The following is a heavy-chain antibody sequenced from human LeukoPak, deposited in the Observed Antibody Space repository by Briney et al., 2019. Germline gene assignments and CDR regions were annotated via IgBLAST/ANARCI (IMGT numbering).Heavy chain of an antibody. CDR3: ARMGLGDHGEYDY. J-gene: IGHJ4*02. D-gene: IGHD4-17*01. V-gene: IGHV4-59*01. Sequence: SETLSLTCSVSGGSIRSYYWSWIRRPPGKGLEWMGYIYYTGSTTYNPSLKSRVTFSVDTSNNQFFLKLTSVTAADTAVYYCARMGLGDHGEYDYWGRGILVTVSS. CDR2: IYYTGST. CDR1: GGSIRSYY.